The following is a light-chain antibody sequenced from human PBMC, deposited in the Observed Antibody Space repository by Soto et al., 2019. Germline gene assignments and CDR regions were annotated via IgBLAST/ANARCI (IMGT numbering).Light chain of an antibody. CDR1: QGISSY. Sequence: AIRMTQSPSSFSASTGDRVTITCRASQGISSYLAWYQQKPGKAPKLMIYAASTLQSGVPSRFSGSGSGTDFTLTMSCLQSEDFATYYCQQYYSYPRLTFGGGTKVEIK. CDR2: AAS. J-gene: IGKJ4*01. V-gene: IGKV1-8*01. CDR3: QQYYSYPRLT.